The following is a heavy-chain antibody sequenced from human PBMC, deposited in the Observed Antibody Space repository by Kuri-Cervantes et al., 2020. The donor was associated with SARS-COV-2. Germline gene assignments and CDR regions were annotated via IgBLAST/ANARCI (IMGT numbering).Heavy chain of an antibody. Sequence: ASVKVSCKASGYTFTSYAMHWVRRAPGQGLEWMGWISAYNGNTNYAQKLQGRVTMTTDTSTSTAYMELRSLRSDDTAVYYCARDPGLLNTGGDYWGQGTLVTVSS. V-gene: IGHV1-18*01. D-gene: IGHD5-18*01. J-gene: IGHJ4*02. CDR1: GYTFTSYA. CDR2: ISAYNGNT. CDR3: ARDPGLLNTGGDY.